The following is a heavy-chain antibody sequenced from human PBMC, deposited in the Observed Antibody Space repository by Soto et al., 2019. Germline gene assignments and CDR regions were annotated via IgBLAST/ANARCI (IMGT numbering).Heavy chain of an antibody. CDR1: GYTFTSYC. J-gene: IGHJ5*02. V-gene: IGHV1-18*04. D-gene: IGHD3-10*01. Sequence: ASVKVSCKASGYTFTSYCISWVLQAPGQGLEWMGWISAYNGNTNYAQKLQGRVTMTTDTSTSTAYMELRSLRSDDTAVYYCAREHFRAHNWFDPWGQGTLVTVSS. CDR2: ISAYNGNT. CDR3: AREHFRAHNWFDP.